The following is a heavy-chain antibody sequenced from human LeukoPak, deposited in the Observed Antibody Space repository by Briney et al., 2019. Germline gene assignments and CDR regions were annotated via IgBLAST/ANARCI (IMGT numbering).Heavy chain of an antibody. CDR3: ARGGQQMSDAMDV. Sequence: GGSLRLSCVASGFTFGKYWMSWVRQAPGKGLEWVANIKLDGSEKNYVDSVKGRFTISRDNSKNRLYLQMNSLRTEDTAVYFCARGGQQMSDAMDVWGLGTTVTVSS. D-gene: IGHD6-13*01. CDR1: GFTFGKYW. CDR2: IKLDGSEK. J-gene: IGHJ6*02. V-gene: IGHV3-7*01.